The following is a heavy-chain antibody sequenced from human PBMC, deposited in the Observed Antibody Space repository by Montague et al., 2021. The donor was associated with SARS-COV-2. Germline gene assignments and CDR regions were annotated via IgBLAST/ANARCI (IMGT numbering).Heavy chain of an antibody. D-gene: IGHD6-25*01. V-gene: IGHV3-23*01. CDR3: AKQTGAGAIVYWYFDL. CDR2: IFGSGAGT. CDR1: GFAFNNFA. Sequence: SLRLSCAASGFAFNNFAMTWVRQPPGKGLEWVSSIFGSGAGTYYADPVQGRFTISRDNSRNTLYLQMNSLRAEDTAKYYCAKQTGAGAIVYWYFDLWGRGTVVSVSS. J-gene: IGHJ2*01.